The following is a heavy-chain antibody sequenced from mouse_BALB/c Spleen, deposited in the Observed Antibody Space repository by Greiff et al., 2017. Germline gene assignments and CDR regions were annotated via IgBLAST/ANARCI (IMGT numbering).Heavy chain of an antibody. D-gene: IGHD2-2*01. Sequence: EVMLVESGGGLVQPGGSLRLSCATSGFTFTDYYMSWVRQPPGKALEWLGFIRNKANGYTTEYSASVKGRFTISRDNSQSILYLQMNTLRAEDSATYYCAREREIYGYDFYAMDYWGQGTSVTVSS. J-gene: IGHJ4*01. CDR2: IRNKANGYTT. V-gene: IGHV7-3*02. CDR1: GFTFTDYY. CDR3: AREREIYGYDFYAMDY.